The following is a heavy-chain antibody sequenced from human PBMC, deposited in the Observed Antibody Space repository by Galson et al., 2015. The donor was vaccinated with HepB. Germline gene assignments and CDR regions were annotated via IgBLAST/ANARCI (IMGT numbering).Heavy chain of an antibody. CDR2: INPSGGST. J-gene: IGHJ6*01. CDR1: GXTXTXYY. V-gene: IGHV1-46*01. Sequence: SVKVSXXXXGXTXTXYYMHWVRQAXGQGLXWMGIINPSGGSTSYAQKFQGRVTMTRDTSTSTVYXELSSLRSTDTAVYYCARGPRGMITFGGVITGIGM. CDR3: ARGPRGMITFGGVITGIGM. D-gene: IGHD3-16*01.